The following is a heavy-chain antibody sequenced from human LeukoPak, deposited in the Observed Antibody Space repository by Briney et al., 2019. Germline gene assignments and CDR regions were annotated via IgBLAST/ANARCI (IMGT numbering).Heavy chain of an antibody. V-gene: IGHV4-4*02. J-gene: IGHJ4*02. CDR2: IYHSGST. CDR3: ARRDSSGYYFKDMDY. Sequence: SETLSLTCAVSGDSINSPNWWTWVRQTPEKGLEWIGEIYHSGSTNYNPSLKSRVTISVDKSKNQFSLKLSSVTAADTAVYYCARRDSSGYYFKDMDYWGQGTLVTVSS. CDR1: GDSINSPNW. D-gene: IGHD3-22*01.